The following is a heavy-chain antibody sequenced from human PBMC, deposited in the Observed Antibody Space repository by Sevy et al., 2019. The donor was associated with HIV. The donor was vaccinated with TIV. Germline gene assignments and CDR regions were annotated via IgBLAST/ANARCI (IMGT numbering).Heavy chain of an antibody. CDR1: GFTFSDYY. CDR3: ARDLSSLGIAAANWFDP. Sequence: GGSLRLSCAASGFTFSDYYMSWIRQAPGKGLEWVSYISSSGSTIYYADSVKGRFTISRDNAKNSLYLQMNSLRAEDTAVYYCARDLSSLGIAAANWFDPWGQGTLVTVSS. CDR2: ISSSGSTI. D-gene: IGHD6-13*01. J-gene: IGHJ5*02. V-gene: IGHV3-11*01.